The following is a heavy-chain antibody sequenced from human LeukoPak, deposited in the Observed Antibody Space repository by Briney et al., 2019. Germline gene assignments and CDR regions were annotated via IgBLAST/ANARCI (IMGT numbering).Heavy chain of an antibody. Sequence: SETLSLTCTVSAGSISTSGYYWNWMRQTPGKGLEWIGSIYYSGSTYYNPSLKSRVTISVDTSKNQFSLNLSSVTAADTAVYYCARESQNYYDSSGYFDSWGQGTLVTVSS. J-gene: IGHJ4*02. CDR1: AGSISTSGYY. CDR2: IYYSGST. CDR3: ARESQNYYDSSGYFDS. D-gene: IGHD3-22*01. V-gene: IGHV4-39*07.